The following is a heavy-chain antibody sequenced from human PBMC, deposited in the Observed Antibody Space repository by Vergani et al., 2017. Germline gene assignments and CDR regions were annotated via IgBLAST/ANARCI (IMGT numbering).Heavy chain of an antibody. CDR1: GYTFTSYG. J-gene: IGHJ6*03. CDR3: ARRRDDFWSGYFSDYYMDV. D-gene: IGHD3-3*01. V-gene: IGHV1-18*01. Sequence: QVQLVQSGAEVKKPGASVKVSCKASGYTFTSYGISWVRQAPGQGLEWMGWISAYNGNTNYAQKLQGRVTMTTDTSTSTAYMELRSLGSDDTAVYYCARRRDDFWSGYFSDYYMDVWGKGTTVTVSS. CDR2: ISAYNGNT.